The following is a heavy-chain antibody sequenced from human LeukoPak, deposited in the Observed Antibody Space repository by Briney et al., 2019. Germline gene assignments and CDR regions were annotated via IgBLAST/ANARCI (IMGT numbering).Heavy chain of an antibody. CDR2: IYYSGST. J-gene: IGHJ4*02. V-gene: IGHV4-59*01. CDR3: ARDGGGSYHFDY. CDR1: GGSISSYY. Sequence: SETLSLTCTVSGGSISSYYWSWIRQPPGKGLEWIGYIYYSGSTNYNPSLKSRVTISVDTSKNQFSLKLSSVTAADPAVYYCARDGGGSYHFDYWGQGTLVTVSS. D-gene: IGHD1-26*01.